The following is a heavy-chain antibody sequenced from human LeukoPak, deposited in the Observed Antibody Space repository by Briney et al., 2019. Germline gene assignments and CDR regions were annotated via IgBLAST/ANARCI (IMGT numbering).Heavy chain of an antibody. D-gene: IGHD1-26*01. CDR1: GFTFSSYA. V-gene: IGHV3-15*01. CDR3: TTEEAWGATHGPIDI. J-gene: IGHJ3*02. CDR2: IKSKTDGGTT. Sequence: PGGSLRLSCAASGFTFSSYAMSWVRQAPGKGLEWVGRIKSKTDGGTTDYAAPVKGRFTISRDDSKNTLYLQMNSLKTEDTAVYYCTTEEAWGATHGPIDIWGQGTMVTVSS.